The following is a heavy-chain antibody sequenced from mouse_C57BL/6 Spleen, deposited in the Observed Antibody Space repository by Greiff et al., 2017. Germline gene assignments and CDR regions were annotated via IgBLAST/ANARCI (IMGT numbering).Heavy chain of an antibody. J-gene: IGHJ2*01. Sequence: QVQLKESGAELVKPGASVKLSCTASGYTFTEYTIHWVKQRPGQGLEWIGWFYPGSGSIKYNEKFKDKATLTADKSSSTVYMELSRLPSEDAAVYFCARHEDRWLLDYWGQGTTLTVSS. V-gene: IGHV1-62-2*01. D-gene: IGHD2-3*01. CDR3: ARHEDRWLLDY. CDR2: FYPGSGSI. CDR1: GYTFTEYT.